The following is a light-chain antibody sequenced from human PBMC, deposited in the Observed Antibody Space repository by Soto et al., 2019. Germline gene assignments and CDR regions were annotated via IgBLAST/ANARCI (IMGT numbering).Light chain of an antibody. CDR2: ANN. Sequence: QSVLTQPPSASGTPGQRVTISCSGSSSNIGSENVNWYQQVPGTAPKLLIYANNQRPSGVPDRFSVSKSGTSASLAIGGLPSEDEADYYCAASDDSLKGWVFGGGTKLSVL. CDR1: SSNIGSEN. J-gene: IGLJ3*02. CDR3: AASDDSLKGWV. V-gene: IGLV1-44*01.